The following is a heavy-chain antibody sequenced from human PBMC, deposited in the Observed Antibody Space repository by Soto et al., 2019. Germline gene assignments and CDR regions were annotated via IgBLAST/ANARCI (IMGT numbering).Heavy chain of an antibody. CDR3: ARDSGPAGGGACDI. J-gene: IGHJ3*02. CDR1: GFTFSTHA. V-gene: IGHV3-23*01. CDR2: VDVGGGST. Sequence: EVQLLESGGGLVQPGGSLRLSCAASGFTFSTHAMIWVRQAPGKGLNWVSTVDVGGGSTYYTDSVKGRFTVSRDNSKNTVYLQLNTLRAEDTAIYFCARDSGPAGGGACDIRGQGTKVTVSS. D-gene: IGHD6-25*01.